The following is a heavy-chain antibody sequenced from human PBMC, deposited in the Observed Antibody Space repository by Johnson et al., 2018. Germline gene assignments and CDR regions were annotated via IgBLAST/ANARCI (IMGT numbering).Heavy chain of an antibody. V-gene: IGHV3-69-1*01. CDR3: ARHDWLDDAFYK. D-gene: IGHD6-19*01. CDR2: FTSLNNI. Sequence: QLVQSGGGLVQPGGSLRLSCAASEFTFSDYAMNWVRQAPGKGLEWISSFTSLNNIYYADSVKGRFTISRDNAKNSLYLQMNSLRAEDTAVYYCARHDWLDDAFYKWGQGTMVTVS. J-gene: IGHJ3*02. CDR1: EFTFSDYA.